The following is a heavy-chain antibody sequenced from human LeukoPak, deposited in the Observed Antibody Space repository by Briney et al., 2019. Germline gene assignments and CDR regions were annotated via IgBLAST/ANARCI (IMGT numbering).Heavy chain of an antibody. CDR2: IYYTGST. Sequence: PSETLSLTCTVSGDSITNFYWNWLRQPPGKGLEWIGYIYYTGSTTFNPSLKSRVTMSVDTSKNQFSLKLSSVTAADTAVYFCARWMGTWNAFDIWGQGTVVTVSS. CDR3: ARWMGTWNAFDI. J-gene: IGHJ3*02. V-gene: IGHV4-59*01. CDR1: GDSITNFY. D-gene: IGHD1-1*01.